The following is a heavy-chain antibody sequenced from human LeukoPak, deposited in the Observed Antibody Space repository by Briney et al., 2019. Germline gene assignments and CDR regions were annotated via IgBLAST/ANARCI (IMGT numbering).Heavy chain of an antibody. CDR1: GGTFSSYA. V-gene: IGHV1-69*06. CDR2: IIPIFGTA. J-gene: IGHJ4*02. D-gene: IGHD3-10*01. Sequence: ASVKVSCKASGGTFSSYAISWVRQAPGQGLEWMGRIIPIFGTANYAQKFQGRVTITADKSTSTTSMELSSLRSEDTAVYYCARDGGSGSYPNYWGQGTLVTVSS. CDR3: ARDGGSGSYPNY.